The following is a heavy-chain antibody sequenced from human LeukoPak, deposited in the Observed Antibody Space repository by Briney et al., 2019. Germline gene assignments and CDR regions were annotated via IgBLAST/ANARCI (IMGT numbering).Heavy chain of an antibody. Sequence: PSETLSLTCTVSGGSISSSSYYWGWIRQPPGKGPEWIGSIYYSGSTFYNPSLKSRVTISVDTAKNQFSLKLTSVTATDTAVYYCARSTEKADFDYWGQGTLVTVSS. CDR2: IYYSGST. J-gene: IGHJ4*02. V-gene: IGHV4-39*01. CDR1: GGSISSSSYY. CDR3: ARSTEKADFDY. D-gene: IGHD6-25*01.